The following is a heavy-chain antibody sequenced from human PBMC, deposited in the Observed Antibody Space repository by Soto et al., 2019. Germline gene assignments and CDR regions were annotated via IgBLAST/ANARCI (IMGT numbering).Heavy chain of an antibody. CDR2: IYYSGST. V-gene: IGHV4-31*03. Sequence: SETLSLTCTVSGGSIISGGYYFSCIRQHPWNGLEWIGYIYYSGSTYYNPSLKSRVTISVDTSKNQFSLKLSPVTAADTAVYYCARDYVPRGFRYYDSSGPLDAFDIWGQGTMVTVSS. J-gene: IGHJ3*02. CDR3: ARDYVPRGFRYYDSSGPLDAFDI. D-gene: IGHD3-22*01. CDR1: GGSIISGGYY.